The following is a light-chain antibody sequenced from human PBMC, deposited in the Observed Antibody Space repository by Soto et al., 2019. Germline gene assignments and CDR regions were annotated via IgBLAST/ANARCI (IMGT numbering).Light chain of an antibody. CDR3: QQSYSTLRST. CDR1: QSVSSN. V-gene: IGKV3-15*01. CDR2: GAS. Sequence: EIVMTQSPATLSVSPGERATLSCRASQSVSSNLAWYQQKPGQAPRLLIYGASTRATGIPARFSGSGSGTEFTLTISSLQSEDFAVYYCQQSYSTLRSTFGPGTKVDIK. J-gene: IGKJ3*01.